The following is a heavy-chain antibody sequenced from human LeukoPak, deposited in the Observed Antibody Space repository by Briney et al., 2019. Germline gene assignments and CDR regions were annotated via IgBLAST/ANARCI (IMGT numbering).Heavy chain of an antibody. J-gene: IGHJ4*02. CDR3: ATIAAGRVDPDF. V-gene: IGHV4-34*08. D-gene: IGHD6-25*01. CDR2: INHSGST. Sequence: GSLRLSCAASGFTFNKFSFSWIRQPPGKGLEWIGEINHSGSTNYNPSLKSRVTISVDTSKNQFSLNLNSVTAADTAVYYCATIAAGRVDPDFWGQGTLVTVSS. CDR1: GFTFNKFS.